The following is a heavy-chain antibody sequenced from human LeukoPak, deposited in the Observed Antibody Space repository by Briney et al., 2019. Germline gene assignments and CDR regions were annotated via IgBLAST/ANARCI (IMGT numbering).Heavy chain of an antibody. D-gene: IGHD6-13*01. Sequence: GGSLSLSCAASGFTFRNYAMSWVRQAPGKGLEWVANIKQDGSAKYYVVSVKGRFTSPRDNAKNSLYLQMNSLSAEGTAVYYGARYLQQQLGPNWFHPWGQRTRVSVST. CDR1: GFTFRNYA. V-gene: IGHV3-7*01. J-gene: IGHJ5*02. CDR3: ARYLQQQLGPNWFHP. CDR2: IKQDGSAK.